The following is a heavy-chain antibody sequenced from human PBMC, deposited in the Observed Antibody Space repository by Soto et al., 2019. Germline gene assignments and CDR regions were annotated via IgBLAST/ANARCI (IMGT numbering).Heavy chain of an antibody. J-gene: IGHJ6*02. D-gene: IGHD3-3*01. Sequence: EAQLLESGGGLVQPGGSLRLSCAASGFTFSNYAMSWVRRAPGKGLEWVSAITGSGGSTYYADSVKGRFTISRDNSKNTLYLQMSSLRAEDTAVYYCAKVAIFGVVYADGLDVWGQGTTVTVSS. CDR1: GFTFSNYA. V-gene: IGHV3-23*01. CDR3: AKVAIFGVVYADGLDV. CDR2: ITGSGGST.